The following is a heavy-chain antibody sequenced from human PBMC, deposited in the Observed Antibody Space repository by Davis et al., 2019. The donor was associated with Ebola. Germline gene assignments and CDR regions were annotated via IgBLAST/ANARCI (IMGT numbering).Heavy chain of an antibody. CDR3: ARGTLEDIVLMVYALDFDY. J-gene: IGHJ4*01. CDR1: RGTFSSYA. D-gene: IGHD2-8*01. Sequence: SVKVSCKASRGTFSSYAISWVRQAPGQGLEWMGGIIPIFGTANYAQKFQGRVTITADKSTSTAYMELSSLRSEDTAVYYCARGTLEDIVLMVYALDFDYWGQGTLVTVSS. V-gene: IGHV1-69*06. CDR2: IIPIFGTA.